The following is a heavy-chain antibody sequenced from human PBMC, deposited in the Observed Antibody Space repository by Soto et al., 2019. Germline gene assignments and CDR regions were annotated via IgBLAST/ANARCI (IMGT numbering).Heavy chain of an antibody. CDR1: GYTFTSYG. D-gene: IGHD3-3*01. CDR2: ISAYNGNT. V-gene: IGHV1-18*01. CDR3: ARVGLRFLEWLLSGAFDI. J-gene: IGHJ3*02. Sequence: ASVKVSCKASGYTFTSYGISWVRQAPGQGLEWMGWISAYNGNTNYAQKLQGRVTMTTGTSTSTAYMELRSLRSDDTAVYYCARVGLRFLEWLLSGAFDIWGQGTMVTVSS.